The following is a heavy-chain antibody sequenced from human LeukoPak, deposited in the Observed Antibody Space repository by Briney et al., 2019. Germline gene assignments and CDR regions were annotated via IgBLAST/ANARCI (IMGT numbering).Heavy chain of an antibody. Sequence: SETLSLTCTVSGGSISSSSYYWGWIRRPPGKGLEWIGSIYYSGSTYYNPSLKSRVTISVDTSKNRFSLKLSSVTAADTAVYYCARRYSYSSLPDYWGPGTLVTVSS. V-gene: IGHV4-39*01. D-gene: IGHD6-19*01. CDR2: IYYSGST. CDR1: GGSISSSSYY. J-gene: IGHJ4*02. CDR3: ARRYSYSSLPDY.